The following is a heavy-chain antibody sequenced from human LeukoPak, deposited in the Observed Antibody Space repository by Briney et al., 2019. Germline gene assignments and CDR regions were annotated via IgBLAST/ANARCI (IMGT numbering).Heavy chain of an antibody. J-gene: IGHJ4*02. Sequence: SETLSLTCTVSGGSISTSNYYWGWVRQPPGKGLEWIGNIFYSGSTYYSPSLKSRVTISVDTSKNQFSLKLSSVTAADTAVYYCARLDRDDYVWGSYRYYFDYWGQGTLVTVSS. CDR3: ARLDRDDYVWGSYRYYFDY. CDR1: GGSISTSNYY. CDR2: IFYSGST. D-gene: IGHD3-16*02. V-gene: IGHV4-39*07.